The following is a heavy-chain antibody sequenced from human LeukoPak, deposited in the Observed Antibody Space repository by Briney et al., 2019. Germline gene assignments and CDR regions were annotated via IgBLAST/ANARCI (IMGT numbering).Heavy chain of an antibody. Sequence: SQTLSLTCTVSGGSISSGGYYWSWIRQHPGKGLEWLGYIYYSGSAYYNPSLKSRVTISVDTSKSQFSLKLSSVTAADTAVYYCARVNTVRYYDILTGYYRGVGYFDYWGQGTLVTVSS. J-gene: IGHJ4*02. V-gene: IGHV4-31*03. CDR3: ARVNTVRYYDILTGYYRGVGYFDY. D-gene: IGHD3-9*01. CDR2: IYYSGSA. CDR1: GGSISSGGYY.